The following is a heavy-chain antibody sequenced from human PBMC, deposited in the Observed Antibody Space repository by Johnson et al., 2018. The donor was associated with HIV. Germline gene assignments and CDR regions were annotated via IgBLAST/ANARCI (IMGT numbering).Heavy chain of an antibody. Sequence: VQLVESGGGVVQPGRSLRLSCKASGFSISSNYMSWVRQPPGKGLEWVSVFYSGSNTYYADSVKGRFTISRDNSKNTLYLQMNSLRVEDTAVYYCARYPRVPFPLGHDAFDIWGQGTMVTVSS. CDR1: GFSISSNY. V-gene: IGHV3-53*01. CDR3: ARYPRVPFPLGHDAFDI. J-gene: IGHJ3*02. CDR2: FYSGSNT. D-gene: IGHD3-16*01.